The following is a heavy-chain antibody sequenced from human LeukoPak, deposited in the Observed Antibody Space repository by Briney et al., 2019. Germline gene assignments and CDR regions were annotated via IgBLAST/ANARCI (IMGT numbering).Heavy chain of an antibody. CDR3: ARGPNSGSDY. CDR1: GGSFSGYY. V-gene: IGHV4-34*01. Sequence: SETLSLTCAVYGGSFSGYYWSWVRQPPGKGLEWIGEINHSGSTNYNPSLKSRVTISVDTSKNQFSLKLSSVTAADTAVYYCARGPNSGSDYWGQGTPVTVSS. CDR2: INHSGST. D-gene: IGHD6-6*01. J-gene: IGHJ4*02.